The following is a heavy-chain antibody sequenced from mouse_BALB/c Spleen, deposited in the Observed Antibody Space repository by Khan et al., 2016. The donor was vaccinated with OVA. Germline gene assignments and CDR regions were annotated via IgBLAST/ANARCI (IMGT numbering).Heavy chain of an antibody. CDR2: IIYTGYT. CDR3: ARSTYRYAFVY. D-gene: IGHD2-14*01. J-gene: IGHJ3*01. CDR1: GDSITSGY. V-gene: IGHV3-8*02. Sequence: EVQLQESGPSLVKPSQTLSLTCSVTGDSITSGYWNWIRKFPGNRLEYMGYIIYTGYTYYNPSLKSRISITRHTAKNQYYLQLNSVTDEDTATYYCARSTYRYAFVYWGQGTLVTVSA.